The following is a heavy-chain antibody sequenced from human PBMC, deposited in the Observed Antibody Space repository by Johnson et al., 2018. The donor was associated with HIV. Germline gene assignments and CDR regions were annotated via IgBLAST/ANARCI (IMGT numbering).Heavy chain of an antibody. Sequence: QVQLVESGGGVVQPGRSLRLSCAASGFSFSSYAMHWVRQAPRKGLEWVAVVSYDGSERYYADSVKGRFTTSRDSSKNTLYLQMNSLRVEDTAVYYCAREQATLWFRASGAAFNIWGQGTTVTVSS. V-gene: IGHV3-30*04. CDR3: AREQATLWFRASGAAFNI. J-gene: IGHJ3*02. CDR1: GFSFSSYA. CDR2: VSYDGSER. D-gene: IGHD3-10*01.